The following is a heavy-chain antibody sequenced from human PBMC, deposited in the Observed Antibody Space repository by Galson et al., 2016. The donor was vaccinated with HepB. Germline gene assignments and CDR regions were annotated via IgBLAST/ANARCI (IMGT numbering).Heavy chain of an antibody. J-gene: IGHJ6*02. D-gene: IGHD3-9*01. V-gene: IGHV3-30*01. CDR3: ARDNYDSMTGYYGAGMDV. CDR2: MSNNGNRE. CDR1: GFTLRRHA. Sequence: SLRLSCAASGFTLRRHAASWVRLAPGRGLQWLATMSNNGNREYYADSVRGRFTISRDSANNVFFLEMESLRSDDTAVYYCARDNYDSMTGYYGAGMDVWGQGTTVTVAS.